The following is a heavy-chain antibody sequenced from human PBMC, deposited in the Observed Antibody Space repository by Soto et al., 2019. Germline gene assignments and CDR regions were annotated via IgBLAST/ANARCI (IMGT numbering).Heavy chain of an antibody. Sequence: EVQLVESGGGLVQPGGSLRLSCAGAGFTFSGYWKSWVRQAPGKGLEWVANIKGDGSDKYYMDSVKGRFTISRDNARNSLFLQMDSLRAEDTAVYYCAREGRGYCATTTCPGIWGQGTLVTVSS. V-gene: IGHV3-7*01. J-gene: IGHJ4*02. CDR1: GFTFSGYW. CDR2: IKGDGSDK. D-gene: IGHD2-2*01. CDR3: AREGRGYCATTTCPGI.